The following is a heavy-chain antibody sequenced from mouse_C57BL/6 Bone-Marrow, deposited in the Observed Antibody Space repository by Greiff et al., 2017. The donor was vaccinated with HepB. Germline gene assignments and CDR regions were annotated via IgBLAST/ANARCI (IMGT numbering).Heavy chain of an antibody. CDR3: ARDASTAQASYAMDY. Sequence: EVQRVESGGGLVQSGRSLRLSCATSGFTFSDFYMEWVRQAPGKGLEWIAASRNKANDYTTEYSASVKGRFIVSRDTSQSILYLQMNALRAEDTAIYYCARDASTAQASYAMDYWGQGTSVTVSS. D-gene: IGHD3-2*02. CDR2: SRNKANDYTT. CDR1: GFTFSDFY. V-gene: IGHV7-1*01. J-gene: IGHJ4*01.